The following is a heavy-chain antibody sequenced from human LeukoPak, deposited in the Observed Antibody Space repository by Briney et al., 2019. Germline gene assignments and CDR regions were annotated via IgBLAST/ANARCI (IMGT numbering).Heavy chain of an antibody. Sequence: PSETLSLTCTVSGGSISSSSYYWGWIRQPPGKGLEWIGSIYYSGSTYYNPSLKSRVTISVDTSKNQFSLKLSSVTAADTAVYYCARESSGYYPFDYWGQGTLVTVSS. D-gene: IGHD3-22*01. J-gene: IGHJ4*02. CDR3: ARESSGYYPFDY. V-gene: IGHV4-39*07. CDR2: IYYSGST. CDR1: GGSISSSSYY.